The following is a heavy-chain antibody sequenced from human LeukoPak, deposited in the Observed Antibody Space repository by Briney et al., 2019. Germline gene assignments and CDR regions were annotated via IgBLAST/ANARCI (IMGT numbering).Heavy chain of an antibody. CDR3: ARDTTEGVLSLDV. D-gene: IGHD2-8*01. Sequence: GGSLRLSCADSGFTFSGSGMHWVRQAPGKGPEWVAVIWYDGSQRYYAESVKGRFTISRDNSKNTLDLQMSSLRVEDTAVYYCARDTTEGVLSLDVWGQGTTVTVSS. CDR1: GFTFSGSG. V-gene: IGHV3-33*08. J-gene: IGHJ6*02. CDR2: IWYDGSQR.